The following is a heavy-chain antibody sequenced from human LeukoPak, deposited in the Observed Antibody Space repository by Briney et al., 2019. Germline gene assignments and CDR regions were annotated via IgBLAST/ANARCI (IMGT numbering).Heavy chain of an antibody. CDR2: INAGNGNT. J-gene: IGHJ4*02. D-gene: IGHD3-3*01. CDR1: GYTFTSYA. V-gene: IGHV1-3*01. Sequence: ASVKVSCKASGYTFTSYAMHWVRQAPGQRLEWMGWINAGNGNTKYSQKFQGRVTITRDTSASTAYMELGSLRSEDTAVYYCAREDLYDFEGFDYWGQGTLVTVSS. CDR3: AREDLYDFEGFDY.